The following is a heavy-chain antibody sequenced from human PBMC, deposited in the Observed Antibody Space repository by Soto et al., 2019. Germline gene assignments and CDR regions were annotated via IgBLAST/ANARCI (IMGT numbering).Heavy chain of an antibody. Sequence: PSETLSLTCAVSGGSISSGGYSWSWIRQPPGKGLEWIGYIYHSGSTYYNPSLKSRVTISVDRSKNQFSLKLSSVTAADTAVYYCAREGYCSGGSCYPQNYYGMDVWGQGTTVTVSS. D-gene: IGHD2-15*01. CDR2: IYHSGST. CDR3: AREGYCSGGSCYPQNYYGMDV. J-gene: IGHJ6*02. CDR1: GGSISSGGYS. V-gene: IGHV4-30-2*01.